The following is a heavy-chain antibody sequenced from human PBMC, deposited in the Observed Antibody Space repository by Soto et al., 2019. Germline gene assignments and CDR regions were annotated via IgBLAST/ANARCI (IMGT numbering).Heavy chain of an antibody. J-gene: IGHJ5*02. CDR2: IYRYGST. V-gene: IGHV4-4*02. CDR1: GGSLSSCNW. Sequence: QVQLQESGPRLVKPSGTLSLTCAVYGGSLSSCNWWSWVRQPPGKGLEWIGEIYRYGSTSYNPSLKGRVTIAVEKSKNQISLKMTSLTAADPAVYFCSGGGRPGQIDWFDPWGQGILVTVSS. D-gene: IGHD2-21*01. CDR3: SGGGRPGQIDWFDP.